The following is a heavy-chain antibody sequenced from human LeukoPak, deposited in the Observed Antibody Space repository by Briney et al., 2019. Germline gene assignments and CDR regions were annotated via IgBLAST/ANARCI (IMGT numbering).Heavy chain of an antibody. CDR1: GFTFSSYG. CDR2: ISGSGGST. V-gene: IGHV3-23*01. CDR3: ARGRVEMATIGGFDY. Sequence: HPGGTLRLACAASGFTFSSYGMSWVRQAPGKGLEWVSAISGSGGSTYYADSVKGRFTISRDNSKNTLYLQMNSLRAEDTAVYYCARGRVEMATIGGFDYWGQGTLVTVSS. D-gene: IGHD5-24*01. J-gene: IGHJ4*02.